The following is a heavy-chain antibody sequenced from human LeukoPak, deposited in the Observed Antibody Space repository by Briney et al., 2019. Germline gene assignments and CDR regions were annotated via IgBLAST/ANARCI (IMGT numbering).Heavy chain of an antibody. Sequence: ASVKVSCKASGYTFTGYYMHWVRQAPGQGLEWMGWINPNSGGTNYAQKFQGRVTMTRDTSISTAYMELSRLRSDDTAVYYCASPYYYDSSGYYSFDYWGQGTLVTVPS. CDR3: ASPYYYDSSGYYSFDY. V-gene: IGHV1-2*02. CDR2: INPNSGGT. J-gene: IGHJ4*02. CDR1: GYTFTGYY. D-gene: IGHD3-22*01.